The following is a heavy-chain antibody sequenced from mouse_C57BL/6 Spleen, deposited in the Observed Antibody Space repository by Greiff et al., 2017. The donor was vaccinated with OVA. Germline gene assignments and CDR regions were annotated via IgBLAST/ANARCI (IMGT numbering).Heavy chain of an antibody. V-gene: IGHV14-4*01. D-gene: IGHD3-2*01. CDR2: IDPENGDT. CDR3: TRQLFAY. Sequence: EVKLQQSGAELVRPGASVKLSCTASGFNIKDDYMHWVKQRPEQGLEWIGWIDPENGDTEYASKFQGKATITADTSSNTAYLQLSSLTSEDTAVYYCTRQLFAYWGQGTLVTVSA. J-gene: IGHJ3*01. CDR1: GFNIKDDY.